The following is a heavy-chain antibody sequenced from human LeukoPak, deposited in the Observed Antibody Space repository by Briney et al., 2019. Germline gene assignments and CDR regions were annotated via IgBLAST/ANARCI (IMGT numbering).Heavy chain of an antibody. V-gene: IGHV4-34*01. Sequence: PSETLSLTCAVYGGSFSGYYWSWIRQPPGKGLEWLVEINHSGSTNYNPSLKSRVTISVDTSKNQFSLKLSSVTAADTAVYYCATAPRRIAAAGNYFDYWGQGTLVTVSS. CDR3: ATAPRRIAAAGNYFDY. D-gene: IGHD6-13*01. CDR2: INHSGST. J-gene: IGHJ4*02. CDR1: GGSFSGYY.